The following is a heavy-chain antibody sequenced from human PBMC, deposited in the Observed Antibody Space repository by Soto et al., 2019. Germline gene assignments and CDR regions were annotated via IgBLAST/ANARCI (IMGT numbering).Heavy chain of an antibody. V-gene: IGHV4-31*03. J-gene: IGHJ5*02. Sequence: SETLSLTCTVSGGSISSGGYYWSWIRQHPGKGLEWIGYIYYSGSTYYNPSLKSRVTISVDTSKNQFSLKLSSVTAADTAVYYCARCVELELGLSWFDPWGQGTLVTVSS. D-gene: IGHD1-7*01. CDR3: ARCVELELGLSWFDP. CDR1: GGSISSGGYY. CDR2: IYYSGST.